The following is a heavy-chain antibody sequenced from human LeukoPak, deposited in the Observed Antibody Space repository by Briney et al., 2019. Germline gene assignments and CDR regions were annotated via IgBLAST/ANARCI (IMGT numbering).Heavy chain of an antibody. V-gene: IGHV3-23*01. Sequence: PGGSLRLSCAASGFTFSSYAMSWVRQAPGEGLECVSSITTSGGSTYYADSVKGRFTISRDNAKNTLYLQMNSLRAEDTAVYYCAKDHYVSGRYDAFDIWGQGTMVTVPS. CDR3: AKDHYVSGRYDAFDI. CDR1: GFTFSSYA. CDR2: ITTSGGST. D-gene: IGHD3-10*01. J-gene: IGHJ3*02.